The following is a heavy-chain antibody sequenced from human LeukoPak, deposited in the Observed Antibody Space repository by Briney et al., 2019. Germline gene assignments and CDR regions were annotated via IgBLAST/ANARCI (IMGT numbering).Heavy chain of an antibody. CDR3: ARENWVFDY. CDR1: GGSISSSSYY. J-gene: IGHJ4*02. Sequence: PSETLSLTCTVSGGSISSSSYYWGWIRQPPGKGLEWIGSIYYSGSTYYNPSLKSRGTISVDTSKNQFSLKVRSVTAADTAVYYCARENWVFDYWGQGILVTVSS. CDR2: IYYSGST. V-gene: IGHV4-39*02. D-gene: IGHD7-27*01.